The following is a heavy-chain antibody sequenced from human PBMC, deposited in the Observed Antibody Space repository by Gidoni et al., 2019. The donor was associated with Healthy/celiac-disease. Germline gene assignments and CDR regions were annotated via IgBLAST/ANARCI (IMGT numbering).Heavy chain of an antibody. CDR3: ARGEYYYGSGRPLDY. J-gene: IGHJ4*02. CDR2: TYYRSKWYN. CDR1: GDRVSSNSAA. Sequence: QVQLQQSGPGLVKPSQPLTRTCAIPGDRVSSNSAAWTWIRQYPSRGFEWRGRTYYRSKWYNDYAVSVKSRITINPDTSKNQFSLPLNSVTPEDTAVYYCARGEYYYGSGRPLDYWGQGTLVTVSS. D-gene: IGHD3-10*01. V-gene: IGHV6-1*01.